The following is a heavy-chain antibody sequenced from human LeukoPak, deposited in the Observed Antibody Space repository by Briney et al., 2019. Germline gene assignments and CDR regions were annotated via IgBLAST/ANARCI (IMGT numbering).Heavy chain of an antibody. J-gene: IGHJ4*02. Sequence: GGSLRLSCAASGFTFSSYEMNWVRQAPGKGLEWVSYISSSGSTIYYADSVKGRFTISRDNAKKSLYLQMNSLRAEDTAVYYCASLSYGGNSDYWGQGILVTVSS. CDR3: ASLSYGGNSDY. CDR1: GFTFSSYE. D-gene: IGHD4-23*01. CDR2: ISSSGSTI. V-gene: IGHV3-48*03.